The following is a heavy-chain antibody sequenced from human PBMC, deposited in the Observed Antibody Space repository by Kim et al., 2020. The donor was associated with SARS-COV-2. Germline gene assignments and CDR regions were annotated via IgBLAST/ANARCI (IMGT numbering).Heavy chain of an antibody. Sequence: GGSLRLSCAASGFTFSSYAMSWVRQAPGKGLEWVSAISGSGGSTYYADSVKGRFTISRDNSKNTLYLQMNSLRAEDTAVYYCARKSAAGNAFDIWGQGTMVTVSS. J-gene: IGHJ3*02. CDR1: GFTFSSYA. V-gene: IGHV3-23*01. CDR3: ARKSAAGNAFDI. CDR2: ISGSGGST. D-gene: IGHD6-13*01.